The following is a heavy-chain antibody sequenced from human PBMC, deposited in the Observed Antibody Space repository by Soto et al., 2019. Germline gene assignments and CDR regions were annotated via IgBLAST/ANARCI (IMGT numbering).Heavy chain of an antibody. V-gene: IGHV5-51*01. D-gene: IGHD6-19*01. Sequence: PGESLKISCKGSGYSFTSYWIGWVRQMPGKGLEWMGIIYPGDSDTRYSPSFQGQVTISADKSISTAYLQWSSLKASDTAMYYCARDHPDGSSGWYPYYYYGMDVWGQGTTVTVSS. CDR1: GYSFTSYW. J-gene: IGHJ6*02. CDR3: ARDHPDGSSGWYPYYYYGMDV. CDR2: IYPGDSDT.